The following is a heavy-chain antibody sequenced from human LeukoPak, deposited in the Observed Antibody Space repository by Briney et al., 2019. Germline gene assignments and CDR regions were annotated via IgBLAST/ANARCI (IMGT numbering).Heavy chain of an antibody. D-gene: IGHD6-19*01. CDR2: ISSSGSTI. V-gene: IGHV3-48*03. Sequence: GGSLRLSCVASGFTFSSYAMNWVRQAPGRGLEWVSYISSSGSTIYYADSVKGRFTISRDNAKKSLYLQMNSLRAEDTAVYYCARVYSSGWSYWGQGTLVTVSS. J-gene: IGHJ4*02. CDR1: GFTFSSYA. CDR3: ARVYSSGWSY.